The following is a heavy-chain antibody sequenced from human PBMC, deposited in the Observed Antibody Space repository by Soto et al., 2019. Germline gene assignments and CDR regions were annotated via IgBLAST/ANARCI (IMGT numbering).Heavy chain of an antibody. J-gene: IGHJ4*02. CDR3: ARVRDSGPTGTAYFDY. D-gene: IGHD1-1*01. V-gene: IGHV4-59*02. CDR2: MHYTGFS. Sequence: SETLSLTCSFSGDSVTSHYLTWIRQSPEKGLEWIAYMHYTGFSHYNPSLKSRLTISIDRSKNQFTLKLSSVTAADTAVYYCARVRDSGPTGTAYFDYWGQGTLVTVSS. CDR1: GDSVTSHY.